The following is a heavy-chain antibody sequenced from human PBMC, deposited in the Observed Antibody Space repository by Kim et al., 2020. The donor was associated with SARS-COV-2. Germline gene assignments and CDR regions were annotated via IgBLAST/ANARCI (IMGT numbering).Heavy chain of an antibody. CDR3: ARDLGVLLWFGELSGPPDY. V-gene: IGHV3-11*06. D-gene: IGHD3-10*01. Sequence: GRFTISRDNAKNSLYLKMNSLRAEDTAVYYCARDLGVLLWFGELSGPPDYWGEGTLVTVSS. J-gene: IGHJ4*02.